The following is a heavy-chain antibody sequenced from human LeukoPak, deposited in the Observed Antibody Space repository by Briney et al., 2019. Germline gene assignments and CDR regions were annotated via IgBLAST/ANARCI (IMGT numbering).Heavy chain of an antibody. D-gene: IGHD3-10*01. J-gene: IGHJ4*02. CDR3: ARASGSSAVPFDY. CDR1: GYTFTSNY. V-gene: IGHV1-46*01. CDR2: IAPSSGTT. Sequence: ASVTVSCKASGYTFTSNYMHWVRQAPGQGLEWMGVIAPSSGTTSYAQKFQGRVTMTRDTSTSTLYMELSSLTSEDAAVYYCARASGSSAVPFDYWGQGTLVTVSS.